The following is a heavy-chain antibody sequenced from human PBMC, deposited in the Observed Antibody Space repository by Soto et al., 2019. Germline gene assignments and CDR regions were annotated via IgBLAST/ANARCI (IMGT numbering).Heavy chain of an antibody. CDR2: IHYSGST. CDR3: ARPHGGSSGWDNWFDP. Sequence: SETLSLTCTVSGDSISSYYWSWIRQPPGKGLEWIGYIHYSGSTNYNPSLKSRVTISVDTSKNQFSLKLNSVTAADTAVYYCARPHGGSSGWDNWFDPWGQGTLVTVSS. CDR1: GDSISSYY. D-gene: IGHD6-25*01. V-gene: IGHV4-59*01. J-gene: IGHJ5*02.